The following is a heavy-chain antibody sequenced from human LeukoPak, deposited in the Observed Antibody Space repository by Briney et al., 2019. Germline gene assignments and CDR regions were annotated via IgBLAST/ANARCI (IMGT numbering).Heavy chain of an antibody. CDR2: ISAGFT. CDR3: VGRVKLAFDY. Sequence: PGGSLRLSCAASGLTFSDHAMTWVRQAPGKGPECVSSISAGFTDYINSVKGRFTISIDKAKNTLYLQMDSLRAADTAVYYCVGRVKLAFDYWGPGTRVTVSS. D-gene: IGHD3-10*01. V-gene: IGHV3-23*01. J-gene: IGHJ4*02. CDR1: GLTFSDHA.